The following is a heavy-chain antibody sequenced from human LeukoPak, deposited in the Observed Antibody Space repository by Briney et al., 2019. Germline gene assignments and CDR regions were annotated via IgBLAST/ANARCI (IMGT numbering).Heavy chain of an antibody. CDR3: AKVTPGSTARKSGLDF. CDR2: MSFDGSNI. D-gene: IGHD2-21*02. Sequence: ARSLTLSCAASAFSFSSYCMQWVRPTPGKVLGWVAVMSFDGSNIFYRDFVKGRFTSYRDNSKNTLYLQMNSVRVEDTALYYCAKVTPGSTARKSGLDFWGQGTVVTVSS. CDR1: AFSFSSYC. V-gene: IGHV3-30*18. J-gene: IGHJ4*02.